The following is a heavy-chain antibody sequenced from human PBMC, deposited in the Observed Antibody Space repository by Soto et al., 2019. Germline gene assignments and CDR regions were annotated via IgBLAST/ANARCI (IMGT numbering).Heavy chain of an antibody. CDR1: GFTFRNNG. J-gene: IGHJ4*02. D-gene: IGHD2-15*01. V-gene: IGHV3-30*18. CDR3: ANDCAPPYCSGGNRPSTPGY. CDR2: ISFDGRNE. Sequence: GGSLRLCCTGSGFTFRNNGMHWVRQTPGKGLERVAVISFDGRNEYYADSVKGRFTISRDNSKNTLWLQMSSLRAEDTAVYYCANDCAPPYCSGGNRPSTPGYWGQGTLVTVSS.